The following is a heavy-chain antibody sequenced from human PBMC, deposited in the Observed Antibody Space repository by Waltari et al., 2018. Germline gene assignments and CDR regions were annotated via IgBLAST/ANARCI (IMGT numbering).Heavy chain of an antibody. D-gene: IGHD3-3*01. CDR3: ARASTAIFGVVITGYNI. Sequence: QLQESVPGLVKPSETVSPTCIVSGDSILRRNYHRGWIRHSPGKGLEWIGRIYNSGTTYYSPSLKSRVTISVDASRNQFSLRLTSVTAADTAVYYCARASTAIFGVVITGYNIWGQGTMVTVSS. CDR1: GDSILRRNYH. CDR2: IYNSGTT. J-gene: IGHJ3*02. V-gene: IGHV4-39*07.